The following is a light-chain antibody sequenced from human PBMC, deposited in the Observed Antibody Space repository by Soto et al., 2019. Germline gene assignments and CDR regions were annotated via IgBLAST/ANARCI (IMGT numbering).Light chain of an antibody. CDR3: AAWDDSLRGWV. Sequence: QSVLTQPPSASGTPGQRVDISCSGSSSNIGSNYVYWYRQFPGTAPKLLIQRNNQRPSGVPARFSGSKSGTSASLAISGLRSEDEADYYCAAWDDSLRGWVFGGGTKLTVL. V-gene: IGLV1-47*01. CDR2: RNN. CDR1: SSNIGSNY. J-gene: IGLJ3*02.